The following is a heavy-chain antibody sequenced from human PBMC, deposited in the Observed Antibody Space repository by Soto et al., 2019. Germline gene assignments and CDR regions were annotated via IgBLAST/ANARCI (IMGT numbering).Heavy chain of an antibody. V-gene: IGHV4-39*07. J-gene: IGHJ4*02. Sequence: SETLSLTCTVSGGSISSSNYYWGWIRQPPGKGLEWIGTIYYSGSTYYNPSLKSRVTISIDRSKNQFSLKLSSVTAADTAVYYCDRVPDYWGQGILVTVSS. D-gene: IGHD2-2*01. CDR2: IYYSGST. CDR1: GGSISSSNYY. CDR3: DRVPDY.